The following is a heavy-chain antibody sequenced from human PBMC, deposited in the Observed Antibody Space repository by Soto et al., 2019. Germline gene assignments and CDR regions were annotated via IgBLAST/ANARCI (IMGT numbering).Heavy chain of an antibody. CDR1: GFTFSGSA. J-gene: IGHJ3*02. D-gene: IGHD3-22*01. Sequence: GGSLRLSCAASGFTFSGSAMHWVRQASGKGLEWVGRIRSKANSYASAYAASVKGRFTISRDDSKNTAYLQMNSLKTEDTAVYYCTSPTYYYDSSGFDAFDIWGQGTMVTVSS. V-gene: IGHV3-73*01. CDR2: IRSKANSYAS. CDR3: TSPTYYYDSSGFDAFDI.